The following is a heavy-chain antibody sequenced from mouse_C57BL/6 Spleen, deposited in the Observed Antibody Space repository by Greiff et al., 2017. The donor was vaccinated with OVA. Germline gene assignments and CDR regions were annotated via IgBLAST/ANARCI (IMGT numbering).Heavy chain of an antibody. V-gene: IGHV1-69*01. J-gene: IGHJ2*01. CDR3: ARERGAYYFDY. CDR2: IDPSDSYT. CDR1: GYTFTSYW. Sequence: QVQLKQPGAELVMPGASVKLSCKASGYTFTSYWMHWVKQRPGQGLEWIGEIDPSDSYTNYNQKFKGKSTLTVDKSSSTAYMQLSSLTSEDSAVYYCARERGAYYFDYWGQGTTLTVSS.